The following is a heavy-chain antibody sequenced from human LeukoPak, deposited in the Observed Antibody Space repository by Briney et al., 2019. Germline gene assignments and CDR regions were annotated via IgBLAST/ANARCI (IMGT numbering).Heavy chain of an antibody. V-gene: IGHV4-59*01. CDR3: ARGGGYHNAFDI. J-gene: IGHJ3*02. CDR1: GGSISSYY. D-gene: IGHD5-12*01. Sequence: SETLSLTCTASGGSISSYYWSWIRQPPGKGLEWIGYIYYSGSTNYNSSLKSRVTISVDTSKNQFSLKLSSVTAADTAVYYCARGGGYHNAFDIWGQGTMVTVSS. CDR2: IYYSGST.